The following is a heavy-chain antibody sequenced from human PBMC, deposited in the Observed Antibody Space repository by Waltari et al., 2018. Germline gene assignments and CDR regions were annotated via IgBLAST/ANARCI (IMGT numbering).Heavy chain of an antibody. J-gene: IGHJ5*02. V-gene: IGHV4-61*09. CDR3: ARFLAGSVRLGDNWFDP. CDR1: GGSISSGSYY. CDR2: IYTSGNT. D-gene: IGHD3-3*01. Sequence: QVQLQESGPGLVKPSQTLSLTCTVSGGSISSGSYYWRWIRQPAGKGLEWIGYIYTSGNTNYNPSRKSRVTISVDTSKNQFSLKLSSVTAADTAVYYCARFLAGSVRLGDNWFDPWGQGTLVTVSS.